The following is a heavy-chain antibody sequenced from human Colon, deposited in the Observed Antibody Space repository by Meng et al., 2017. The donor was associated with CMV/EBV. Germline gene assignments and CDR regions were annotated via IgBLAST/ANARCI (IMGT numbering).Heavy chain of an antibody. CDR3: ARAEGDYRVDP. Sequence: GESLKISCKTSGFNLSSYAMTWVRQAPGKGLEWVSVITTSGGRHYADSVKGRFTISRDNSKSTVYLQLNSLRAEDTAQYYCARAEGDYRVDPWGQGTLVTVSS. CDR2: ITTSGGR. V-gene: IGHV3-23*01. CDR1: GFNLSSYA. J-gene: IGHJ5*02. D-gene: IGHD4-11*01.